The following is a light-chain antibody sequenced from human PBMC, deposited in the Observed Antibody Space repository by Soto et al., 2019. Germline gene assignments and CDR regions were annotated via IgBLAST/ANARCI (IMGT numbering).Light chain of an antibody. CDR2: WGS. J-gene: IGKJ1*01. V-gene: IGKV2-28*01. CDR3: MQCLQSPPT. CDR1: QSLLHSNGYNY. Sequence: DIVMTQSPLSLPVTPGEPASISCRSSQSLLHSNGYNYLDWYLQKPGQSPQLLIYWGSNRASGVPDRFSGSGSGTDFTLKINRVEAEDVWVYFCMQCLQSPPTFGQGTKVEIK.